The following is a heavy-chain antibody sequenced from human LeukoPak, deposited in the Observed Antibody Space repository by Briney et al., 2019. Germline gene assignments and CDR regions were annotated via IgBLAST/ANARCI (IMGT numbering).Heavy chain of an antibody. CDR1: GGSISSYY. J-gene: IGHJ4*02. V-gene: IGHV4-59*08. CDR3: ARLVRRVQRLNIGRDSDYVTGYYLDS. CDR2: IYYSGST. D-gene: IGHD5-12*01. Sequence: PSETLSLTCTVSGGSISSYYWSWIRQPPGKGLEWIGYIYYSGSTNYNPSLKSRVTMSLDTSKNQFSLKLSSVSAADTAVYYCARLVRRVQRLNIGRDSDYVTGYYLDSWGQGTLVTVSS.